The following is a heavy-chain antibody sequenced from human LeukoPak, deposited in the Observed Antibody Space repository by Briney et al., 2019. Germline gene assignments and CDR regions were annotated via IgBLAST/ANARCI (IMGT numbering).Heavy chain of an antibody. D-gene: IGHD5-12*01. Sequence: SGGSLRLSCAASGFTFGRYWMTWVRQAPGKGLEWVAIIKQNADAEYYVDSVKGRFTISKSNSQNSLYLQMNSLRPEDTAVYYCATTGFDSPFYFHYWGQGTLVTVSS. CDR1: GFTFGRYW. J-gene: IGHJ4*02. CDR3: ATTGFDSPFYFHY. V-gene: IGHV3-7*03. CDR2: IKQNADAE.